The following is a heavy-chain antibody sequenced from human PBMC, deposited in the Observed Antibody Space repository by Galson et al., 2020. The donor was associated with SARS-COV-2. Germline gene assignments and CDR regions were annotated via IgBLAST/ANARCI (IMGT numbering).Heavy chain of an antibody. J-gene: IGHJ5*02. D-gene: IGHD4-17*01. Sequence: QLGASLKISCAASGFTFSSYGMHWVRQAPGKGLEWVAVIWYDGSNKYYADSVKGRFTISRDNSKNTLYLQMNSLRAEDTAVYYCARERGDYGGNSAWFDPWGHGTLVTVSS. CDR1: GFTFSSYG. CDR3: ARERGDYGGNSAWFDP. CDR2: IWYDGSNK. V-gene: IGHV3-33*01.